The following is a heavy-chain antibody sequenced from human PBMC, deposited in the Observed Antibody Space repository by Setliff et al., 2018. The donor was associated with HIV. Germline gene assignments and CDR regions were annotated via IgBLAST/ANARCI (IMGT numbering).Heavy chain of an antibody. CDR3: ATLDY. J-gene: IGHJ4*02. CDR2: INSINGDT. Sequence: ASVKVSCKASGYTFTSYYMNWVRQAPGQGLEWVGIINSINGDTNYGQKFQGRVTMTTDTSISTAYMELSRLRSDDTAVYYCATLDYWGQGTLVTVSS. V-gene: IGHV1-2*02. CDR1: GYTFTSYY.